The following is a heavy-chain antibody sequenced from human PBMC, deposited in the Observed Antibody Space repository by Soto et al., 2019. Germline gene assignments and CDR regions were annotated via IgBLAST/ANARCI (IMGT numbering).Heavy chain of an antibody. Sequence: PGESLKISCNGSGYSFTSYWISWVRQMPGKGLEWMGRIDPSDSYTNYSPSFQGHVTISADKSISTAYLQWSSLKASDTAMYYCARPSRSSGYYYGYYGMDVWGQGTTVTVS. D-gene: IGHD3-22*01. CDR2: IDPSDSYT. J-gene: IGHJ6*02. CDR1: GYSFTSYW. CDR3: ARPSRSSGYYYGYYGMDV. V-gene: IGHV5-10-1*01.